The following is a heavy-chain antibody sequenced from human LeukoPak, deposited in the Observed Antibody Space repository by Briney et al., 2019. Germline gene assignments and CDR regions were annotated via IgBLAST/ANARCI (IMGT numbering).Heavy chain of an antibody. D-gene: IGHD1-1*01. J-gene: IGHJ4*02. CDR3: ARDHNWNEYFDY. Sequence: GGSLRLSCAASGFTFSSYEINWVRQAPGKGLEWVSYISSSGSTIYYADSVKGRFTISRDNAKNSLYLQMNSLRAEDTALYYWARDHNWNEYFDYWGQGTLVTVSS. CDR1: GFTFSSYE. V-gene: IGHV3-48*03. CDR2: ISSSGSTI.